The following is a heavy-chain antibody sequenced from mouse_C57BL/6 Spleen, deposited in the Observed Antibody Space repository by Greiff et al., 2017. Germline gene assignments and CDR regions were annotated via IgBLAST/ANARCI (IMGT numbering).Heavy chain of an antibody. V-gene: IGHV1-82*01. CDR1: GYAFSSSW. J-gene: IGHJ2*01. CDR2: IYPGDGDT. CDR3: ARFCYSNYFDY. D-gene: IGHD2-5*01. Sequence: QVQLKQSGPELVKPGASVKISCKASGYAFSSSWMNWVKQRPGKGLEWIGRIYPGDGDTNYNGKFKGKATLTADKSSSTAYMQLSSLTSEDSAVYYCARFCYSNYFDYWGQGTTLTVSS.